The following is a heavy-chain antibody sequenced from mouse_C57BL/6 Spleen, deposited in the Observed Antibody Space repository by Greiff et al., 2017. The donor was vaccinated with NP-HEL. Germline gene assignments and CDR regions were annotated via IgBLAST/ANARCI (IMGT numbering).Heavy chain of an antibody. J-gene: IGHJ2*01. CDR1: GFNIKDYY. D-gene: IGHD1-1*01. V-gene: IGHV14-2*01. CDR2: IDPEDGET. Sequence: VQLQQSGAELVKPGASVKLSCTASGFNIKDYYMHWVKQRTEQGLEWIGRIDPEDGETKYAPKFPGKATITADTSSNTAYLQLSSLTSEYTAVYYCAIYYGSSSLDYWGQGTTLTVSS. CDR3: AIYYGSSSLDY.